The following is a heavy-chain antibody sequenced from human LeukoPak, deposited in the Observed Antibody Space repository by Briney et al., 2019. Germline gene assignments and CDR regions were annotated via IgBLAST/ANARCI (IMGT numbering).Heavy chain of an antibody. Sequence: GGSLGLSCAASGFTFSSYWMSWVRQAPGKGLEWVANIKQDGSEKYYVDSVKGRFTISRDNAKNSLYLQMNSLRAEDTAVYYCARDPAYYDSSGYPYYFDYWGQGTLVTVSS. D-gene: IGHD3-22*01. J-gene: IGHJ4*02. CDR2: IKQDGSEK. V-gene: IGHV3-7*01. CDR1: GFTFSSYW. CDR3: ARDPAYYDSSGYPYYFDY.